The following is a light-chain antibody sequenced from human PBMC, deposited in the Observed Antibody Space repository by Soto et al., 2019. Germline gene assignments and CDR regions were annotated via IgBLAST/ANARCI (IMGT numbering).Light chain of an antibody. Sequence: QSVLTQPASVSGSPGQSITISCTGTSSDVGAYNYASWYQHHPGKVPKLLIYEVTNRPSGVSDRFSGSKSGNTAFLTISGLQAEDEADYYCSSKRDSSTLFVFGTGTKVTVL. V-gene: IGLV2-14*01. J-gene: IGLJ1*01. CDR2: EVT. CDR3: SSKRDSSTLFV. CDR1: SSDVGAYNY.